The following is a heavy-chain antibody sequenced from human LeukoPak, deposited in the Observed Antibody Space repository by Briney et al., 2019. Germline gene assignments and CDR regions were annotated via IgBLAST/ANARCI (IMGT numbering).Heavy chain of an antibody. V-gene: IGHV3-64D*06. CDR2: ISSNGGAT. J-gene: IGHJ4*02. CDR3: MKVTSYYHS. D-gene: IGHD3-9*01. Sequence: GGSLTLSCSASGFTFSTYPMHWVRQAPGKGLTYVSAISSNGGATYYGDSVKGRFTISRDNSRGILYLERRSLRVEDTAVYYCMKVTSYYHSWGQGTLVTVSS. CDR1: GFTFSTYP.